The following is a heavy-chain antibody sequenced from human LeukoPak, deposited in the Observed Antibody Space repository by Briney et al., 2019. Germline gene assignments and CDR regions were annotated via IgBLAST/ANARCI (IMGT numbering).Heavy chain of an antibody. V-gene: IGHV4-59*08. CDR2: IYYSGST. J-gene: IGHJ4*02. D-gene: IGHD3-22*01. CDR1: GGSISSYY. CDR3: ARQPSYYYDSSGYSYYFDY. Sequence: PSETLSLTCTVSGGSISSYYWSWIRQPPGKGREWIGNIYYSGSTNYNPSLKSRVTISVDTSKNQFSLKLSSVTAADTAVYYCARQPSYYYDSSGYSYYFDYWGQGTLVTVSS.